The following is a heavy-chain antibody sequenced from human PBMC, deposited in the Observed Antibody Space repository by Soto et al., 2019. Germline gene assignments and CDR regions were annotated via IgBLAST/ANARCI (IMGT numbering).Heavy chain of an antibody. CDR2: IIPIFGTA. CDR3: ARGRWLQQGDYYYGMDV. J-gene: IGHJ6*02. Sequence: SVKVSCKASGGTFSSYAISWVRQAPGQGLEWTGGIIPIFGTANYAQKFQGRVTITADESTSTAYMELSSLRSEDTAVYYCARGRWLQQGDYYYGMDVWGQGTTVTV. CDR1: GGTFSSYA. V-gene: IGHV1-69*13. D-gene: IGHD5-12*01.